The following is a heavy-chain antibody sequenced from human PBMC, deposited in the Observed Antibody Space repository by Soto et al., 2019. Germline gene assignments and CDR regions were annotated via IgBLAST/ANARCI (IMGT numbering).Heavy chain of an antibody. V-gene: IGHV4-31*03. J-gene: IGHJ6*02. CDR3: ARDSRLLWFGELLDPEYYYYYGMDV. CDR1: GGSISSGGYY. Sequence: QVQLQESGPGLVKPSQTLSLTCTVSGGSISSGGYYWSWIRQHPGKGLEWIGYIYYSGSTYYNPSLKSRVTISVDTSKNQFSLKLSSVTAADTAVYYCARDSRLLWFGELLDPEYYYYYGMDVWGQGTTVTVSS. D-gene: IGHD3-10*01. CDR2: IYYSGST.